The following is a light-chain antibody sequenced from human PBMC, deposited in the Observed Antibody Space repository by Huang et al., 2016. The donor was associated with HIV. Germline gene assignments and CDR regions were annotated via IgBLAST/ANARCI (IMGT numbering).Light chain of an antibody. CDR3: QQYYSTPLT. V-gene: IGKV4-1*01. CDR1: QSVLYSSNNKNY. J-gene: IGKJ4*01. Sequence: DIVMTQSPDSLAVSLGGRATINCKSGQSVLYSSNNKNYLAWYQQKPGQAPKLLLYWAATRESGVPDRFSGSGSGRDFTLTISSLQAEDVAVYYCQQYYSTPLTFGGGTKVEIK. CDR2: WAA.